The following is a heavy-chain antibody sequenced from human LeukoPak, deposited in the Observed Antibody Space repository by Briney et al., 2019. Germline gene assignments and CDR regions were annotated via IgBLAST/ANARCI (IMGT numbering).Heavy chain of an antibody. D-gene: IGHD2-2*01. CDR1: GFTFSSYS. CDR2: ISSSSSTI. CDR3: AKDQGVVVPAASWFDP. Sequence: GGSLRLSCAASGFTFSSYSMNWVRQAPGKGLEWVSYISSSSSTIYYADSVKGRFTISRDNAKNTLYLQMNSLRAEDTAVYYCAKDQGVVVPAASWFDPWGQGTLVTVSS. J-gene: IGHJ5*02. V-gene: IGHV3-48*01.